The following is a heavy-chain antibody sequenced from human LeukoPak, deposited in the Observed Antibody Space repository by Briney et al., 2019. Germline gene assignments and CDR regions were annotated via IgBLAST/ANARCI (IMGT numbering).Heavy chain of an antibody. CDR2: IYYSGST. CDR3: ARGPLGYCSSTSCRPHHNWFDP. Sequence: RSETLSLTCTVSGGSISSSSYYWGWIRQPPGKGLEWIGSIYYSGSTYYNPSLKSRVTISVDTSKNQFSLKLSSVTAADTAVYYCARGPLGYCSSTSCRPHHNWFDPWGQGTLVTVSS. V-gene: IGHV4-39*07. CDR1: GGSISSSSYY. D-gene: IGHD2-2*01. J-gene: IGHJ5*02.